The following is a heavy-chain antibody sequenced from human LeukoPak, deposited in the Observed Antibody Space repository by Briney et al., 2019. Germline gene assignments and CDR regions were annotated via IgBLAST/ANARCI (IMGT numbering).Heavy chain of an antibody. D-gene: IGHD3-3*01. J-gene: IGHJ5*02. V-gene: IGHV3-21*01. CDR2: ISSSSSYI. CDR1: GFTFSSYS. CDR3: ARGELRFLEWLSDNWFDP. Sequence: GGSLRLSCAASGFTFSSYSMTWVRQAPGKGLEWVSSISSSSSYIYYADSVKGRFTISRDNAKNSLYLQMNSLRAEDTAVYYCARGELRFLEWLSDNWFDPWGQGTLVTVSS.